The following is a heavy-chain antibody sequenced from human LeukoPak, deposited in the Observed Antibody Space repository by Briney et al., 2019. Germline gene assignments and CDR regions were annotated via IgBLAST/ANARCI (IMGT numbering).Heavy chain of an antibody. J-gene: IGHJ5*02. CDR2: IIPIFGTA. CDR3: ARVVGIVVVPAAIRTGWFDP. D-gene: IGHD2-2*02. V-gene: IGHV1-69*05. CDR1: GGTFISYA. Sequence: SLKVSCKASGGTFISYAISWVRQAPGQGLEWMGGIIPIFGTANYGQKFQGRVTITTDESTSTAYMELSSLRSEDTAVYYCARVVGIVVVPAAIRTGWFDPWGQGTLVTVSS.